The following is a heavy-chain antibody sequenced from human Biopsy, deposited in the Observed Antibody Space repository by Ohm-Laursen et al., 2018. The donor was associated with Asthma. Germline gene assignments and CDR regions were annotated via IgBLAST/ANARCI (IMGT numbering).Heavy chain of an antibody. CDR2: IYRNGNT. Sequence: TLSLTCTVSGDSISGFYWSWIRQSPGVGLEWIGYIYRNGNTYYNPTLKNRVTISIDRSKNQFSLRLRSVTAADTAVYYCARGWNCGGDCYSLDSWGQGTLVTVSS. J-gene: IGHJ4*02. D-gene: IGHD2-21*02. CDR1: GDSISGFY. V-gene: IGHV4-30-2*06. CDR3: ARGWNCGGDCYSLDS.